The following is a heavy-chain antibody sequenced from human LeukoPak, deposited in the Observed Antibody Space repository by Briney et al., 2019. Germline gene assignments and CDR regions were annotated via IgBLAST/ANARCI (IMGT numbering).Heavy chain of an antibody. V-gene: IGHV3-23*01. Sequence: GGSLRLSCAASGFTFSGYAMSWVRQAPGKGLEWVSAITGSGGSTYYADSVKGRFTISRDNSKNSLYLQMNSLRAEDTAVYYCARPNPSDCSGGSCSLDYWGQGTLVTVSS. D-gene: IGHD2-15*01. CDR3: ARPNPSDCSGGSCSLDY. CDR2: ITGSGGST. J-gene: IGHJ4*02. CDR1: GFTFSGYA.